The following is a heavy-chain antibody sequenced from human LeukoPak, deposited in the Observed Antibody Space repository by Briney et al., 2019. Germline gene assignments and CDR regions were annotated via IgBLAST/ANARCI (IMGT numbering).Heavy chain of an antibody. J-gene: IGHJ5*02. V-gene: IGHV4-4*07. D-gene: IGHD2-15*01. CDR3: ARDRNVVVAATPGWFDP. CDR2: IYTSGST. CDR1: GGSISSYY. Sequence: SETLFLTCTVSGGSISSYYWSWIRQPAGKGLEWIGRIYTSGSTNYNPSLKSRVTMSVDTSKNQFSRKLSSVTAADTAVYYCARDRNVVVAATPGWFDPWGQGTLVTVSS.